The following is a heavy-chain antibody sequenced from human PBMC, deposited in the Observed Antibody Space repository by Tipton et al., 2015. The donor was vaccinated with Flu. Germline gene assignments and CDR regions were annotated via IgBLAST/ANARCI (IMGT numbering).Heavy chain of an antibody. CDR1: GDSIRSSDYY. J-gene: IGHJ4*02. D-gene: IGHD1-7*01. CDR3: ARAGGTISDNMGPHYFDF. Sequence: LRLSCAVAGDSIRSSDYYWGWIRQPPGKGLEWIGNIFHSGNAYRNPSLKSRVTISVDTSKNQFSLKLSSVTAADTAVYYCARAGGTISDNMGPHYFDFWSPGTLVTVSS. CDR2: IFHSGNA. V-gene: IGHV4-38-2*01.